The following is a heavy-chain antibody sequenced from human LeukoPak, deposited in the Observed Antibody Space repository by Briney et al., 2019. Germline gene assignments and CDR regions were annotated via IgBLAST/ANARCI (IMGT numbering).Heavy chain of an antibody. V-gene: IGHV3-30*02. D-gene: IGHD3-22*01. Sequence: GGSLRLSCAASGFTFRNYGIHWVCQAPGKGLEWVAFIRDDGKITHYADSVKGRFTISRDNSKNALYLQMISLRTDDTAVYFCAKDVQQCVNSGYQRGGFDHWGQGTLVTVSS. J-gene: IGHJ4*02. CDR3: AKDVQQCVNSGYQRGGFDH. CDR2: IRDDGKIT. CDR1: GFTFRNYG.